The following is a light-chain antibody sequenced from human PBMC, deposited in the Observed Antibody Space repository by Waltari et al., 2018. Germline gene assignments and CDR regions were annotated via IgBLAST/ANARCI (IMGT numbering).Light chain of an antibody. Sequence: QLVLTQSPSASASLGASVKLTCTLSSGHTNYAIAWHQQQPLKGPRFLMKINRDGSHNKGDGIPDRFSGSSSGADRYLTISGLQSEDEADYYCQTWGPGIRVFGGGTKVTVL. J-gene: IGLJ3*02. CDR2: INRDGSH. CDR1: SGHTNYA. CDR3: QTWGPGIRV. V-gene: IGLV4-69*01.